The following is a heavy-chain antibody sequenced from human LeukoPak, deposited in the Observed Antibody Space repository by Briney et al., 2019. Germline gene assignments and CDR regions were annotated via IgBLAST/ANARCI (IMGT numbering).Heavy chain of an antibody. J-gene: IGHJ4*02. Sequence: SETLSLTCAVYGGSFSGYYWSWIRQPPGKGLEWIGEINHSGSTNYNPSLKSRVTISVDTSKNQFSLKLSSVTAADTAVYYCARGRRGPDYWGRGTLVTVSS. CDR2: INHSGST. CDR1: GGSFSGYY. V-gene: IGHV4-34*01. CDR3: ARGRRGPDY. D-gene: IGHD3-10*01.